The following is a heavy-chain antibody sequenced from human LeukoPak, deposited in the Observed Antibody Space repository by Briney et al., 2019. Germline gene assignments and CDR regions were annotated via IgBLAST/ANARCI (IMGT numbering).Heavy chain of an antibody. CDR2: IYTSGST. CDR1: GGSISSYY. Sequence: SETLSLTCTVSGGSISSYYWSWRPQPAGKGPHSIGRIYTSGSTSYNPSLNSRVTMSVGTSKNQFSLKLSSVPAADTPGYYCARLDLRAAYFHYWGQGPLVTVSS. D-gene: IGHD1-7*01. V-gene: IGHV4-4*07. J-gene: IGHJ4*02. CDR3: ARLDLRAAYFHY.